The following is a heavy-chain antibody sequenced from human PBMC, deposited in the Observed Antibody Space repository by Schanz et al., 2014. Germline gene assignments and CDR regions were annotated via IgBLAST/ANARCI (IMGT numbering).Heavy chain of an antibody. CDR1: GFTFSSYA. D-gene: IGHD5-18*01. CDR3: AKDAENTAMITDYFDY. V-gene: IGHV3-23*04. Sequence: EVQLVESGGGLIQPGGSLRLSCAASGFTFSSYAMAWIRQPPGRGLEWVSAMNESHSTIYYADSVRGRFTISRDNSKTTVYLQMNSLRAEDTAVYYCAKDAENTAMITDYFDYWGQGTLVTVSS. J-gene: IGHJ4*02. CDR2: MNESHSTI.